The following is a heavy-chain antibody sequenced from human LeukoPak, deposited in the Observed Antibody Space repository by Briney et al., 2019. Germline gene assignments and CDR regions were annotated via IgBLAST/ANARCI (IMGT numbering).Heavy chain of an antibody. J-gene: IGHJ4*02. Sequence: ASVKVSCKTSGYTFTSYYMHWVRQAPGQGLEWMGIINPSGGRTSYAQKFQGRVTMTRDMSTSTVYMELSSLRSEDTAVYYCARGPGEGGSSGYYYGKQEHPAEYYFDYWGQGTLVTVSS. CDR1: GYTFTSYY. CDR2: INPSGGRT. CDR3: ARGPGEGGSSGYYYGKQEHPAEYYFDY. V-gene: IGHV1-46*01. D-gene: IGHD3-22*01.